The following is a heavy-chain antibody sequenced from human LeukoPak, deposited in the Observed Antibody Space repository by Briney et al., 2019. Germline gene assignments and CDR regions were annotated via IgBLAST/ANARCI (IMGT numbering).Heavy chain of an antibody. D-gene: IGHD3-10*01. Sequence: GGSLRLSCAASGFTFSSYGMHWVRQAPGKGLEWAAVIWYDGSNKYYADSVKGRFTISRDNSKNTLYLQMNSLRAEDTAVYYCAEVTGSGSQRWGQGTLVTVSS. CDR1: GFTFSSYG. J-gene: IGHJ4*02. CDR3: AEVTGSGSQR. V-gene: IGHV3-33*06. CDR2: IWYDGSNK.